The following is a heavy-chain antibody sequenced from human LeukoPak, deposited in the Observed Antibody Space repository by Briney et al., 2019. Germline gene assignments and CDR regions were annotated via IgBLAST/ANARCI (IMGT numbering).Heavy chain of an antibody. J-gene: IGHJ6*03. CDR3: AGTYKYYYYYYMDV. D-gene: IGHD1-14*01. V-gene: IGHV4-59*01. CDR1: GFTFSSYA. CDR2: IYYSGST. Sequence: GSLRLSCAASGFTFSSYAMSWVRQPPGKGLEWIGNIYYSGSTNYNPSLKSRVTISVDTSKNQFSLKLSSVTAADTAVYYCAGTYKYYYYYYMDVWGKGTTVTISS.